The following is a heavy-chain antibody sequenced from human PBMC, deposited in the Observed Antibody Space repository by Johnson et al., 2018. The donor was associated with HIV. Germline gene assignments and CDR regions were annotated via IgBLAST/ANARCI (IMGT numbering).Heavy chain of an antibody. CDR3: ARAGQLPEDAFDI. D-gene: IGHD1-7*01. CDR1: GFAVSSNY. CDR2: LYSAGSA. J-gene: IGHJ3*02. V-gene: IGHV3-66*01. Sequence: VQLVESGGGLVRPGGSLRLSCAASGFAVSSNYMNWVRQTPGKGLEWVSILYSAGSAYYADSVKGRFTISRDNSKNTLYLQMNSLRAEDTAVYYCARAGQLPEDAFDIWGQGTMVTVSS.